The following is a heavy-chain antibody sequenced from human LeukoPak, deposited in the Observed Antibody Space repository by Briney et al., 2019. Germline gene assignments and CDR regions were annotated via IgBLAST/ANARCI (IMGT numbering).Heavy chain of an antibody. Sequence: SVKVSCKASEYTFTGYFIHWVRQAPGQGLEWMGGIIPIFGTANYAQKFQGRVTITADESTSTAYMELSSLRSEDTAVYYCARALIPEDWFDPWGQGTLVTVSS. CDR2: IIPIFGTA. J-gene: IGHJ5*02. V-gene: IGHV1-69*13. D-gene: IGHD1-14*01. CDR3: ARALIPEDWFDP. CDR1: EYTFTGYF.